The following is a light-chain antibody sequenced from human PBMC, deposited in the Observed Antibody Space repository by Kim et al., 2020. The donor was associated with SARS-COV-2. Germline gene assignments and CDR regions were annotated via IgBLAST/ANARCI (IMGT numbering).Light chain of an antibody. CDR1: SSNIGAGYD. CDR3: QSYDNSLSGYV. Sequence: QSVLTQPPSVSGAPGQRVTISCTGSSSNIGAGYDVHWYQQFPGAAPKFLIYGNDNRPSGVPDRFSGSKSGTSASLAITGLQPEDEADYYCQSYDNSLSGYVFRTGTKVTVL. CDR2: GND. V-gene: IGLV1-40*01. J-gene: IGLJ1*01.